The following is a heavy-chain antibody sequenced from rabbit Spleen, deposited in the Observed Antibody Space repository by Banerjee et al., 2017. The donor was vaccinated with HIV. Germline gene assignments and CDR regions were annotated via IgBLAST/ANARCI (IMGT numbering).Heavy chain of an antibody. D-gene: IGHD4-1*01. Sequence: QEQLVESGGGLVQPEGSLTLTCKASGFSFSDRDVMCWVRQAPGKGLEWIACINTATGNPVYATWAKGRFTISTTSSTTVTLQMTSLTAADTATYFCARDLAGAIGWNFYLWGQGTLVTVS. V-gene: IGHV1S45*01. J-gene: IGHJ4*01. CDR1: GFSFSDRDV. CDR2: INTATGNP. CDR3: ARDLAGAIGWNFYL.